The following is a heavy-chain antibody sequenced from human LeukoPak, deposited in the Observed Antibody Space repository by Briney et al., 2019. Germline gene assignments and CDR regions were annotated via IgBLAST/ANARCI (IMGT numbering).Heavy chain of an antibody. V-gene: IGHV4-31*03. CDR2: ISNRGRT. CDR3: ARASRLGELSLGY. J-gene: IGHJ4*02. CDR1: GGSISSGDYY. Sequence: SQTLSLTCTVSGGSISSGDYYWSWIRQHPGKGLEWIGYISNRGRTYYNPSLKSRLTISVDTSKNQFSLKLSSVTAADTAVYLCARASRLGELSLGYWGQGTLVTVSS. D-gene: IGHD3-16*02.